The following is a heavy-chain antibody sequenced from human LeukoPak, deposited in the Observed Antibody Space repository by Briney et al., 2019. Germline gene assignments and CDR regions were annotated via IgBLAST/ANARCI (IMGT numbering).Heavy chain of an antibody. CDR1: GYTFTSYY. CDR2: INPSGGST. CDR3: ARDLGLSYSSSYYFDY. J-gene: IGHJ4*02. Sequence: GASVKVSFKASGYTFTSYYMHWVRQAPGQGLEWMGIINPSGGSTSYAQKFQGRVTMTRDTSTSTVYMELSSLRSEDTAVYYCARDLGLSYSSSYYFDYWGQGTLVTVSS. V-gene: IGHV1-46*01. D-gene: IGHD6-19*01.